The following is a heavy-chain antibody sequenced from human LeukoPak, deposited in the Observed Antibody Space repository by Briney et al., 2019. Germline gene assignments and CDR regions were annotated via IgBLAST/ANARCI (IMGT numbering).Heavy chain of an antibody. Sequence: ASVKVSCKAPVYTFTGYYMHRVRQAPGQGLEWMGWINPNSGGTNYAQKFQGRVTMTRDTSISTAYMELSRLRSDGTAVYYCAKGDSSSVPQKGPDYWGQGTLVTVSS. V-gene: IGHV1-2*02. D-gene: IGHD6-13*01. CDR2: INPNSGGT. CDR1: VYTFTGYY. CDR3: AKGDSSSVPQKGPDY. J-gene: IGHJ4*02.